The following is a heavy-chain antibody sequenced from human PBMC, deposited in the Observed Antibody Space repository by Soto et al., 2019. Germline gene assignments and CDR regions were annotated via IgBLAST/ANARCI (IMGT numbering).Heavy chain of an antibody. D-gene: IGHD3-9*01. CDR1: GYTFTSYG. J-gene: IGHJ4*02. CDR2: VSTYNGDT. Sequence: ASVKVSCKASGYTFTSYGISWVRQAPGQGLEWMGWVSTYNGDTHYAQKFQGRAIMTTDTSTNTAYMELKSLRSEDTAVYFCARDHPRSALLTDIDFWRQGTLVTVSS. V-gene: IGHV1-18*01. CDR3: ARDHPRSALLTDIDF.